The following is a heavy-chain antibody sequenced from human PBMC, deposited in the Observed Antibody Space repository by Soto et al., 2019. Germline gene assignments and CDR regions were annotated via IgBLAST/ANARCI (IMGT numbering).Heavy chain of an antibody. Sequence: IACAASGLTLSSYGMHGVRQATGKGLEWVAVISYDGSNKYYADSVKGRFTISRDNSKNTLYLQMNSLRAEDTAVYYCAKEIWDYYDSSGQSDGMAVWGKGTTVPVS. V-gene: IGHV3-30*18. J-gene: IGHJ6*04. CDR3: AKEIWDYYDSSGQSDGMAV. D-gene: IGHD3-22*01. CDR2: ISYDGSNK. CDR1: GLTLSSYG.